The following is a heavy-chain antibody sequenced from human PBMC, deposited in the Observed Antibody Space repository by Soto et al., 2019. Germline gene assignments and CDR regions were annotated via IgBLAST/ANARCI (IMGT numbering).Heavy chain of an antibody. V-gene: IGHV1-2*02. CDR3: ARDPDGRSGWYHWFDP. D-gene: IGHD6-19*01. J-gene: IGHJ5*02. Sequence: ASVKVSCKASGYTFTGYYIHWVRQAPGQGLEWMGWINPKNGDTHYAQKLQVRVTTTSDASISTAYMELSSLISDDTAAYYCARDPDGRSGWYHWFDPWGQGTLVTVSS. CDR2: INPKNGDT. CDR1: GYTFTGYY.